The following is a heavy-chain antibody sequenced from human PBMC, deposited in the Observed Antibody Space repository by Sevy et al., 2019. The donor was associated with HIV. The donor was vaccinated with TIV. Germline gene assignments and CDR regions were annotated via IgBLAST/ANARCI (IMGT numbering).Heavy chain of an antibody. D-gene: IGHD3-10*01. CDR2: IYYSGST. Sequence: SETLSLTCSVSGGSIGSYYWSWIRQPPGKGLEWIGYIYYSGSTNYNPSLKSRVTISVDTSKNQFSLKLSSVTAADTAVYYCARDLTYYYGSGSYYYDAYDIWGQGTMVTVSS. CDR3: ARDLTYYYGSGSYYYDAYDI. J-gene: IGHJ3*02. CDR1: GGSIGSYY. V-gene: IGHV4-59*01.